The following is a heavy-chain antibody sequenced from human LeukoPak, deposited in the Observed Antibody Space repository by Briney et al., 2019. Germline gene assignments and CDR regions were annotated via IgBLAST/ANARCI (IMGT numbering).Heavy chain of an antibody. CDR2: IYYSGST. D-gene: IGHD2-15*01. CDR1: GGSISSYY. CDR3: ARDGYGYCSGGSCVGALDI. Sequence: PSETLSLTCTVSGGSISSYYWSWIRQPPGKGREWIGYIYYSGSTNYNPSLKSRVTISVDTSKNQFSLKLSSVTAADTAVYYCARDGYGYCSGGSCVGALDIWGQGTMVTVSS. V-gene: IGHV4-59*01. J-gene: IGHJ3*02.